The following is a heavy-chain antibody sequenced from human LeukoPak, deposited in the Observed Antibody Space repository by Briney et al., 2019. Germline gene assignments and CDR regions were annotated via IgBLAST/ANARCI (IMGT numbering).Heavy chain of an antibody. CDR2: IYSGTKS. V-gene: IGHV3-53*01. Sequence: GGALRLSCAASGFTISGNYMSWVRQSPQKGLEGVSLIYSGTKSYYPDSVKGRFTISRDNSKHTLYLQMNSLTAEDTAVYYCARGDGSFYYWGQGILVTVSS. D-gene: IGHD5-24*01. J-gene: IGHJ4*02. CDR3: ARGDGSFYY. CDR1: GFTISGNY.